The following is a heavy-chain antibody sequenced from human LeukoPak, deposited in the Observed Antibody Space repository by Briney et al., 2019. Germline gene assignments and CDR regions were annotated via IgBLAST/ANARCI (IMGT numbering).Heavy chain of an antibody. CDR1: GGTFSSYA. D-gene: IGHD5-12*01. V-gene: IGHV1-69*01. J-gene: IGHJ4*02. Sequence: GSSVKVSCKASGGTFSSYAISWVRQAPGQGLEWMGGIIPIFGTANYAQKFQGRVTITADESTSTAYMELSSLRSEDTAVYYCARGEGGGYDSVRVFDYWGQGTLVTVSS. CDR3: ARGEGGGYDSVRVFDY. CDR2: IIPIFGTA.